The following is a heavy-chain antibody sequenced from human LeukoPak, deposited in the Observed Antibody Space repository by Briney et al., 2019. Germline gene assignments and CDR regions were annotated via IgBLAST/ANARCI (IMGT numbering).Heavy chain of an antibody. D-gene: IGHD5-18*01. J-gene: IGHJ4*02. CDR3: TRYSGRTDY. CDR1: GFTFATYA. Sequence: PGGSLRLSCTSSGFTFATYAVSWFRQAPGKGPEWVAFIRSKTFGGTTEYAASVEGRFTISRDDSKSIAYLQMNSLKTEDTAVYYCTRYSGRTDYWGQGTLVTVSS. CDR2: IRSKTFGGTT. V-gene: IGHV3-49*03.